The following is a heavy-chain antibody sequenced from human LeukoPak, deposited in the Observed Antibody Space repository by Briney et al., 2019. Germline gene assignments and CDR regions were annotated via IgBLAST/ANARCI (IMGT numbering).Heavy chain of an antibody. V-gene: IGHV3-23*01. CDR3: ARDGSRAVAGTGYYYGMDV. D-gene: IGHD6-19*01. J-gene: IGHJ6*02. CDR1: GFTFSSYG. CDR2: IISSGAST. Sequence: GGSLRLSCAASGFTFSSYGMNWVRQAPGKGLEWVSGIISSGASTYYANSVKGRFTISRDNSKNTLYLQMNSLRAEDTAVYYCARDGSRAVAGTGYYYGMDVWGQGTTVTVSS.